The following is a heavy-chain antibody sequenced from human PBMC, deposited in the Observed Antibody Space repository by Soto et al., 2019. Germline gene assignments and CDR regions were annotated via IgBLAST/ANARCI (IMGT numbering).Heavy chain of an antibody. V-gene: IGHV4-59*01. J-gene: IGHJ5*02. CDR1: GGSISSYY. Sequence: QVQLQESGPGLVKPSETLSLTCTVSGGSISSYYWSWIRQPPGKGLEWIGYIYYSGSTNYNPSLKSRVTISVDTSKNQFSLKLSSVTAADTAVYYCARAPSFGGWTARFDPWGHGTLVTVSS. CDR2: IYYSGST. D-gene: IGHD2-21*02. CDR3: ARAPSFGGWTARFDP.